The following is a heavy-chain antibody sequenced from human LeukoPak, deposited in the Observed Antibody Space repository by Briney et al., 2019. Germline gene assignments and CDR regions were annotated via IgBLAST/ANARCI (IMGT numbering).Heavy chain of an antibody. CDR2: ISGSGGST. CDR3: AKSSQNLHYDFWSGDGFDY. Sequence: GGSLRLSCAASGFTFSSYAMSWVRQAPGKGLEWVSAISGSGGSTYYADSVKGRFTISRDNSKNTLYLQMNSLRAEDTAVYYCAKSSQNLHYDFWSGDGFDYWGQGTLVTVSS. V-gene: IGHV3-23*01. CDR1: GFTFSSYA. J-gene: IGHJ4*02. D-gene: IGHD3-3*01.